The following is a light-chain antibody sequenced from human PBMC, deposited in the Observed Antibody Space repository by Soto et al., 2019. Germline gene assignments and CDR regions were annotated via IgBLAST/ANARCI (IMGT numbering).Light chain of an antibody. V-gene: IGKV1-39*01. Sequence: DVQMTQSPSSLSASVGDRVTITCRASQTISKYLNWYQQKPGEAPKLLIYAASTLQSGVPSRFSGSGSGKDFTLTISSLQPEDVATYYCQQSSSAPMYTFGQGTKLE. J-gene: IGKJ2*01. CDR3: QQSSSAPMYT. CDR1: QTISKY. CDR2: AAS.